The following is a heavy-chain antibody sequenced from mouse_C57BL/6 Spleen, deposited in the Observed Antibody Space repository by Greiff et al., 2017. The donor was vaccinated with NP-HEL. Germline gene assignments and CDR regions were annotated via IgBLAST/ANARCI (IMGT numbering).Heavy chain of an antibody. CDR3: VYSNSYYAMDY. CDR1: GFSFNTYA. J-gene: IGHJ4*01. V-gene: IGHV10-1*01. CDR2: IRSKSNNYAT. Sequence: EVHLVESGGGLVQPKGSLKLSCAASGFSFNTYAMNWVRQAPGKGLEWVARIRSKSNNYATYYADSVKDRFTISRDDSESMLYLQMNNLKTEDTAMYYCVYSNSYYAMDYWGQGTSVTVSS. D-gene: IGHD2-5*01.